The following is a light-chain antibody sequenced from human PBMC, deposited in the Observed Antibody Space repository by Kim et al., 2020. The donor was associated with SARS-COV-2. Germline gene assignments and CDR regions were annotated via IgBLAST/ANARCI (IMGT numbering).Light chain of an antibody. CDR2: VGTGGIVG. Sequence: TCTMSSGYSNYKVDWYQQRPGKGHRFEMRVGTGGIVGSKGDGIPDRFSVLGSGLNRYLNIKNIQEEDESDYHCGADHGSGSNFVYVFGTGTKVTVL. CDR3: GADHGSGSNFVYV. V-gene: IGLV9-49*01. CDR1: SGYSNYK. J-gene: IGLJ1*01.